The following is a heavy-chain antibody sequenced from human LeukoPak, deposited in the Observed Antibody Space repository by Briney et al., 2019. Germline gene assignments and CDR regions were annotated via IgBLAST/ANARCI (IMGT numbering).Heavy chain of an antibody. Sequence: SETLSLTCTVSGGSISSSSYYWGWIRQPPGEGLEWIGSIYYSGSTYYNPSLKSRVTISVDTSKNQFSLKLSSVTAADTAVYYCARATRNNHYYYYMDVWGKGTTVTVSS. V-gene: IGHV4-39*07. CDR2: IYYSGST. J-gene: IGHJ6*03. CDR1: GGSISSSSYY. CDR3: ARATRNNHYYYYMDV. D-gene: IGHD1/OR15-1a*01.